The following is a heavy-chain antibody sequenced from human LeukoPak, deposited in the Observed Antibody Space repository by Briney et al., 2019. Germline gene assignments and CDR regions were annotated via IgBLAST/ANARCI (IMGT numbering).Heavy chain of an antibody. J-gene: IGHJ4*02. Sequence: SVKVSCKASGGTFSSYAISWVRQAPGQGLEWMGGIIPIFGTANYAQKFQGRVTITADESTSTAYMELSSLRSEDTAVYYCARSIAVAGTFDYWGQGTLVTVSS. CDR2: IIPIFGTA. CDR1: GGTFSSYA. V-gene: IGHV1-69*01. D-gene: IGHD6-19*01. CDR3: ARSIAVAGTFDY.